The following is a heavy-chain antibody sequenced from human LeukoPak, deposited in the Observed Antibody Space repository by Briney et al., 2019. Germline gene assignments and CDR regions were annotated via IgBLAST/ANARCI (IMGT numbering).Heavy chain of an antibody. V-gene: IGHV4-59*01. J-gene: IGHJ4*02. CDR2: IYYSGST. CDR3: TTDIEWELPPLDY. CDR1: GGSISSYY. Sequence: SETLSLTCTVSGGSISSYYWSWIRQPPGKGLEWIGYIYYSGSTNYNPSLKSRVTISVDTSKNQFSLKLSSVTAADTAVYYCTTDIEWELPPLDYWGQGTLVTVSS. D-gene: IGHD1-26*01.